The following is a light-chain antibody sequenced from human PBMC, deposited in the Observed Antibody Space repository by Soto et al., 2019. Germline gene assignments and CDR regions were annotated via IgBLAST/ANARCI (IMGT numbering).Light chain of an antibody. CDR3: SSYTSSSTHV. J-gene: IGLJ1*01. CDR1: SSDVGGYNY. CDR2: EVN. V-gene: IGLV2-14*01. Sequence: QSALTQPASVSGSPGQSITISCTGTSSDVGGYNYVSWYQQHPGKAPKAPKLMIFEVNNRPSGVSDRFSASKSGNTAYLTISGLQAEDEADYYCSSYTSSSTHVFGTGTKVTVL.